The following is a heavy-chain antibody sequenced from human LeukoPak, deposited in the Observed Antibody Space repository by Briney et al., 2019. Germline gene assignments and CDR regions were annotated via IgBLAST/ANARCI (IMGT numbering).Heavy chain of an antibody. D-gene: IGHD6-13*01. CDR1: GGSISSYY. CDR3: ARHEGGSWSPWFYP. J-gene: IGHJ5*02. V-gene: IGHV4-4*07. CDR2: IYTSGGT. Sequence: ETPCPTRTVSGGSISSYYSSWIWQPAGKGLEWIGRIYTSGGTNYNPSLKSRVTMSVDTSKNQFSLKLSSVTAADTAVYYCARHEGGSWSPWFYPWGHRDPWSAS.